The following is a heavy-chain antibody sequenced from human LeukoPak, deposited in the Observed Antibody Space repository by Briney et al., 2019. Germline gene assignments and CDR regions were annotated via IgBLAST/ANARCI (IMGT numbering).Heavy chain of an antibody. CDR3: ARAIIASIAAAATDV. J-gene: IGHJ6*04. D-gene: IGHD6-13*01. Sequence: ASVKVSCKASDDTFTTYGISWVRQAPGQGLEWMGWINPNSGGTNYAQKFQGGVTMTRDTSISTAYMELSRLRSDDTAVYYCARAIIASIAAAATDVWGKGTTVTISS. CDR1: DDTFTTYG. V-gene: IGHV1-2*02. CDR2: INPNSGGT.